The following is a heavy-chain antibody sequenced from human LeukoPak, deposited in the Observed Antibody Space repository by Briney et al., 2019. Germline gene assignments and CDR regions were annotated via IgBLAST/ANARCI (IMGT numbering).Heavy chain of an antibody. V-gene: IGHV4-4*07. J-gene: IGHJ4*02. Sequence: SETLSLTCTVSGGSISSYYWSWIRQPAGKGLEWIGRIYTSGSTNYNPSLKSRVTISVDKSKNQFSLKLSSVTAADTAVYYCARDQGQLPNFNYWGQGTLVTVSS. D-gene: IGHD5-18*01. CDR2: IYTSGST. CDR1: GGSISSYY. CDR3: ARDQGQLPNFNY.